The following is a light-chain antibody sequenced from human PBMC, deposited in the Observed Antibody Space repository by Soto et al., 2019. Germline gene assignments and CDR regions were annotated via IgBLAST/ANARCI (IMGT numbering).Light chain of an antibody. CDR3: SSYATGNTPHVL. CDR1: SSDVGGYNY. V-gene: IGLV2-14*01. J-gene: IGLJ2*01. CDR2: DVS. Sequence: QSVLTQPASVSGSPGQSITIYCTGTSSDVGGYNYVSWYQQHPDKAPKFIIYDVSNRPSGVSDRFSGSKSGNTASLTISGLQAEDEADYYCSSYATGNTPHVLFGGGTKLTVL.